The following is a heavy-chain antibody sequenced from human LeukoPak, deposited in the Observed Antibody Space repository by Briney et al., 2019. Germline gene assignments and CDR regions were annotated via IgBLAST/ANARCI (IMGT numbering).Heavy chain of an antibody. D-gene: IGHD5-24*01. CDR1: GYSFTNYW. Sequence: GESLKISCKGSGYSFTNYWIGWLRPLPRKGQGWMGINHTGDSNNKYSPSFQGQVTISADKSISPAYLQWSSLKASDTAMYYCARLSRDGYTFNYFDYWGEGTLVTVSS. J-gene: IGHJ4*02. V-gene: IGHV5-51*06. CDR2: NHTGDSNN. CDR3: ARLSRDGYTFNYFDY.